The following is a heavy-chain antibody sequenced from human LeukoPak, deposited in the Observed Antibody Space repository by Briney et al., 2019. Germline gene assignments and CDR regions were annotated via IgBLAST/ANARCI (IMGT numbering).Heavy chain of an antibody. V-gene: IGHV3-30*04. J-gene: IGHJ5*02. D-gene: IGHD4/OR15-4a*01. Sequence: GRSLRLSCAASGFTFSTYNMHWVRQAPGKGLEWVAIISYDGSNKYYADSVKGRFTISRDNSKNTLYLQMNSLRAEDTAVYFCARMSGAISPWGQGTLVTVYS. CDR1: GFTFSTYN. CDR2: ISYDGSNK. CDR3: ARMSGAISP.